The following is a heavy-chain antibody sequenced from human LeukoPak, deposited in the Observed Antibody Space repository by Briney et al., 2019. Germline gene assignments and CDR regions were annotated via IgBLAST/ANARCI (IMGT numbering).Heavy chain of an antibody. CDR3: ARYRAIFGYYYDSSGYWSDAFDI. V-gene: IGHV1-18*01. CDR1: GYTFTSSD. Sequence: ASVKVSCKASGYTFTSSDISWVRQAPGQGLEWMGWISSYNGNTNYAQKLQGRVTMTTDTSTNTAYMELRSLRSDDTAVYYCARYRAIFGYYYDSSGYWSDAFDIWGQGTMVTVSS. CDR2: ISSYNGNT. J-gene: IGHJ3*02. D-gene: IGHD3-22*01.